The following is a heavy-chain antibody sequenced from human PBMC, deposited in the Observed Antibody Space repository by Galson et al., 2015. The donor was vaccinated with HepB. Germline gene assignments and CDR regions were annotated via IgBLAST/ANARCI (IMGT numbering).Heavy chain of an antibody. V-gene: IGHV3-30-3*01. D-gene: IGHD3-10*01. CDR1: GFTFSSYA. CDR3: ARALRFGEWTLIYYYMDV. Sequence: SLRLSCAASGFTFSSYAMHWVRQAPGKGLEWVAVISYDGSNKYYADSVKGRFTISRDNSKNTLYLQMNSLRAEDTAVYYCARALRFGEWTLIYYYMDVWGKGTTVTVSS. J-gene: IGHJ6*03. CDR2: ISYDGSNK.